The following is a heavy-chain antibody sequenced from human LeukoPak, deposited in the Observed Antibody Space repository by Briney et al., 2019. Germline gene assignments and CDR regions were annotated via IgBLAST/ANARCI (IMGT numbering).Heavy chain of an antibody. V-gene: IGHV1-8*01. CDR3: ARGNRPDRLRFLEWLLGYYFDY. CDR2: MNPNSGNT. CDR1: GYTFTSYD. D-gene: IGHD3-3*01. Sequence: ASVKVSCKASGYTFTSYDINWVRQATGQGPEWMGWMNPNSGNTGYAQKFQGRVTMTRNTSISTAYMELSSLRSEDTAVYYCARGNRPDRLRFLEWLLGYYFDYWGQGTLVTVSS. J-gene: IGHJ4*02.